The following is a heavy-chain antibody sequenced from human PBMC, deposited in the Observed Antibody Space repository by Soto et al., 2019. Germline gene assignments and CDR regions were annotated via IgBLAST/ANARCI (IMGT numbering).Heavy chain of an antibody. CDR3: ARSNYLVGATAFDI. CDR1: GFTVRSNY. V-gene: IGHV3-66*01. Sequence: GGSLRLSCAASGFTVRSNYLSWVRQAPGKGLEWVSIIYSGGSTYYADSVKARFIISRDNSKNTLSLQMNSLRAEDTAVYYCARSNYLVGATAFDIWGQGTMVTVSS. D-gene: IGHD1-26*01. J-gene: IGHJ3*02. CDR2: IYSGGST.